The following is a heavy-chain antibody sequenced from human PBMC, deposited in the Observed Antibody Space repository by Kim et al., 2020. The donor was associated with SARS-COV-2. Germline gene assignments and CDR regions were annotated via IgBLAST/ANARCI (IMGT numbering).Heavy chain of an antibody. CDR3: ARDIVGGYYYYYGMDV. D-gene: IGHD3-16*02. CDR2: IYYSGST. CDR1: GGSVSSGSYY. Sequence: SETLSLTCTVSGGSVSSGSYYWSWIRQPPGKGLEWIGYIYYSGSTNYNPSLKSRVTISVDTSKNQFSLKLSSVTAADTAVYYCARDIVGGYYYYYGMDVWGQGTTVTVSS. J-gene: IGHJ6*02. V-gene: IGHV4-61*01.